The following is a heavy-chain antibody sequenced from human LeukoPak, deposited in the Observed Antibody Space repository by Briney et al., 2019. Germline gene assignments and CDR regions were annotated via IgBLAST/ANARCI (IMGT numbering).Heavy chain of an antibody. CDR3: AATGYCSGGSCRTFDY. D-gene: IGHD2-15*01. J-gene: IGHJ4*02. CDR1: GYTLTELS. Sequence: GASVKVSCKVSGYTLTELSMHWVRQAPGKGLEWMGGFYPEDGETICAQKFQGRVTMTEDTSTDTAYMELSSLRSEDTAVYYCAATGYCSGGSCRTFDYWGQGTLVTVSS. V-gene: IGHV1-24*01. CDR2: FYPEDGET.